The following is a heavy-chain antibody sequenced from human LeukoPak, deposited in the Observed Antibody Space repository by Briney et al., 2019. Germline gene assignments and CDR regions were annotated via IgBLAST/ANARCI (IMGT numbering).Heavy chain of an antibody. CDR3: ARDHLWFGDLFTATSYFQH. CDR2: ISAYNGNT. J-gene: IGHJ1*01. D-gene: IGHD3-10*01. Sequence: GASVKVSCKASGYTFTSYGISWVRQAPGQGLEWMGWISAYNGNTNYAQKLQGRVTMTTDTSTSTAYMELRSLRSDDTAVYYCARDHLWFGDLFTATSYFQHWGQGTLVTVSS. CDR1: GYTFTSYG. V-gene: IGHV1-18*01.